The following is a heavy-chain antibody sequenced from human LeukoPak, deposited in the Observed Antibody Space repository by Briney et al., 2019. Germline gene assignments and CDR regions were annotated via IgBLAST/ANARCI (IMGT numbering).Heavy chain of an antibody. V-gene: IGHV1-69*13. CDR2: IIPIFGTA. CDR3: ARDGDVENYYYYGMDV. CDR1: GGTFSSYA. Sequence: SVKVSCKASGGTFSSYAISWVRQAPGQGLEWMGVIIPIFGTANYAQKFQGRVMITADESTSTAYMELSSLRSEDTAVYYCARDGDVENYYYYGMDVWGQGTTVTVSS. D-gene: IGHD5-24*01. J-gene: IGHJ6*02.